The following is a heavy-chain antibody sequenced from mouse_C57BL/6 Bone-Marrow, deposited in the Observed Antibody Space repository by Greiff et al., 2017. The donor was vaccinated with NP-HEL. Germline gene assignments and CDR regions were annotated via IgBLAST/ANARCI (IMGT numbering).Heavy chain of an antibody. D-gene: IGHD4-1*01. J-gene: IGHJ3*01. CDR1: GYTFTSYW. CDR3: APTGTGFAY. Sequence: QVQLQQPGAELVKPGASVKLSCKASGYTFTSYWMQWVKQRPGQGLEWIGEIDPSDSYTNYNQKFKGKATLTVDTSSSTAYMQLSSLTSEDSAVYYCAPTGTGFAYWGQGTLVTVSA. V-gene: IGHV1-50*01. CDR2: IDPSDSYT.